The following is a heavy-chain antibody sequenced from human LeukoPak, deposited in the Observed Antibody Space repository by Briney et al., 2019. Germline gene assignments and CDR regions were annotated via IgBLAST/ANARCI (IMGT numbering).Heavy chain of an antibody. Sequence: GASVKVSCKVSGYTLTELSMHWVRQAPGKGLEWMGGFDPEDGETIYAQKVQGRVTMTTDTSTTTAYMELRSLRSDDTAVYYCARDYCSGGSCYFDYWGQGTLVTVSS. CDR2: FDPEDGET. CDR1: GYTLTELS. V-gene: IGHV1-24*01. D-gene: IGHD2-15*01. CDR3: ARDYCSGGSCYFDY. J-gene: IGHJ4*03.